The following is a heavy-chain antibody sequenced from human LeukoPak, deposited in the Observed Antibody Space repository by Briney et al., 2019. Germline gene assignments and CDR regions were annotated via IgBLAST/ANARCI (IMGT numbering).Heavy chain of an antibody. CDR2: ICGSGDDT. Sequence: GGSLRLSCSASGFTFSSYVMTWVRQAPGQGLEWVSAICGSGDDTYYADSVKARFTISRDNSKNTLYLQMNSLRAEETAVYYCAKKEAMIRGVPYYYDFWGQGTLVTVSS. J-gene: IGHJ4*02. V-gene: IGHV3-23*01. CDR3: AKKEAMIRGVPYYYDF. CDR1: GFTFSSYV. D-gene: IGHD3-10*01.